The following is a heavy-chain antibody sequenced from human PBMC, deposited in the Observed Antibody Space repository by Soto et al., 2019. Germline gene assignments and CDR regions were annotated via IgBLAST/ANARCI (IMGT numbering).Heavy chain of an antibody. D-gene: IGHD5-18*01. J-gene: IGHJ3*02. Sequence: EVQLLESGGDLIQPGGSLRLSCAASGFSFSSYSMSWVRQVPGKGLEWVSGMSATGGSTYYADSVKGRFTTSRDNSRKTVYLQMNSLRADDTAVYYCAKSWGDTWQQSAFDIWGLGTMVTVSA. CDR2: MSATGGST. CDR1: GFSFSSYS. CDR3: AKSWGDTWQQSAFDI. V-gene: IGHV3-23*01.